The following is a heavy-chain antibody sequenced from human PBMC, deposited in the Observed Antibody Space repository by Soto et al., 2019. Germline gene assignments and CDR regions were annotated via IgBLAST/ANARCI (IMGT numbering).Heavy chain of an antibody. CDR1: GGSISSGGYY. D-gene: IGHD3-10*01. J-gene: IGHJ4*02. V-gene: IGHV4-31*03. CDR3: ARGYYYGSGTIILDY. CDR2: IYYSGTT. Sequence: QVQLQESGPGLVKPSQTLSLTCTVSGGSISSGGYYWSWIRQHPGMGLEWIGYIYYSGTTFYNPSLKSRVTTSVDTSKNQFSLTLSSVTAADTAVYFCARGYYYGSGTIILDYWGQGTLVTVSS.